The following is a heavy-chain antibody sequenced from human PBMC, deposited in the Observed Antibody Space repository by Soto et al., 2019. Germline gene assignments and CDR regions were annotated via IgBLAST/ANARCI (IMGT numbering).Heavy chain of an antibody. Sequence: SETLSLTCAVSGGSIINNYWWAWIRQSPGKGLVWIGSIYHSGTTYYNPSLESRVTISVDTSESRIALKLSSVTAADSAVYYSARTHNVGYYEYFGQGTLVTVSS. J-gene: IGHJ4*02. CDR3: ARTHNVGYYEY. V-gene: IGHV4-38-2*01. CDR1: GGSIINNYW. D-gene: IGHD3-22*01. CDR2: IYHSGTT.